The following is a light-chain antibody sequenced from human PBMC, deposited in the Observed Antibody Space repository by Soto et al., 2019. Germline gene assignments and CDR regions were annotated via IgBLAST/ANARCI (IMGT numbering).Light chain of an antibody. CDR2: GAS. V-gene: IGKV3-20*01. J-gene: IGKJ2*01. CDR1: QSVSSSY. CDR3: QQYGSSPYT. Sequence: EIVLTQSPGTLSLSPGERSTVSCRASQSVSSSYLSWYQQKPGQAPRLLIYGASSRATGIPDGFSGSGSGTDFTLTISRLVPEDFALYYCQQYGSSPYTFGQGTKLEIK.